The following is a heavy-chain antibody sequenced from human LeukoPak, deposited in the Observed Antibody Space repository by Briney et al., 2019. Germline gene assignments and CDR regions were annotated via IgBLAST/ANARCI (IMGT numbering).Heavy chain of an antibody. D-gene: IGHD3-22*01. CDR1: GYIFSNCD. J-gene: IGHJ6*02. V-gene: IGHV1-8*01. Sequence: ASVKVSCKASGYIFSNCDINWVRQATGQGLEWMGWMNPKSGNTGYAQKFQDRVTMTRNTATSTAYMELSSLRSEDTAVYYCARVAYYYDSAGKSLKFFYGMDVWGQGTTVTVS. CDR3: ARVAYYYDSAGKSLKFFYGMDV. CDR2: MNPKSGNT.